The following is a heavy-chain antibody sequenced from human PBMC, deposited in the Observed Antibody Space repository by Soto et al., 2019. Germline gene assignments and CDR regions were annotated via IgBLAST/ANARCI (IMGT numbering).Heavy chain of an antibody. J-gene: IGHJ4*02. D-gene: IGHD2-8*01. CDR2: VYYRGRS. V-gene: IGHV4-39*01. CDR3: VSQRTSVLTQAYFDY. Sequence: SETLSLPCTVSGGSVSNSNYYWGWIRQSPGKGLEWIGSVYYRGRSYSKSSVKSRVTISVDTSKNQFSLNLNSVTASDTAVYFCVSQRTSVLTQAYFDYWGPGALVTVSS. CDR1: GGSVSNSNYY.